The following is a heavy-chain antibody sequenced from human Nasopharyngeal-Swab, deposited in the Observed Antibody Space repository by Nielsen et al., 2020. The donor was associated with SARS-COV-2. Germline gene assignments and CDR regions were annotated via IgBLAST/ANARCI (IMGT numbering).Heavy chain of an antibody. CDR1: GFTFSSYW. J-gene: IGHJ4*02. CDR3: ARLDTTTPGIAAAGTLDY. V-gene: IGHV3-74*01. CDR2: INSDGSST. D-gene: IGHD6-13*01. Sequence: GESLKISCAASGFTFSSYWMHWVRQAPGKGLVWVSRINSDGSSTSYADSVKGRFTISRDNAKNTLYLQMNSLRAGDTAVYYCARLDTTTPGIAAAGTLDYWGQGTLVTVSS.